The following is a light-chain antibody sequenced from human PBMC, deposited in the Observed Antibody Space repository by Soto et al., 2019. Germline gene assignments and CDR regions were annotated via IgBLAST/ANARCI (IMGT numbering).Light chain of an antibody. V-gene: IGKV3-20*01. CDR3: QHYGSSLFT. CDR1: QSVSSTY. Sequence: EIVLTQSPGTLSLSPGERATLSCRASQSVSSTYLAWYQQKPGQAPRLLIYGASTRAAGIQDRISGSGSGTDFTLTISILEPEDFAVYYCQHYGSSLFTFGQGTKVEIK. J-gene: IGKJ1*01. CDR2: GAS.